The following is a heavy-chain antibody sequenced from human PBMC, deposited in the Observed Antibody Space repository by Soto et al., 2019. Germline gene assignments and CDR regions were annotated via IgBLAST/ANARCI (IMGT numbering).Heavy chain of an antibody. CDR3: AKDQSSGYDYGTSYYFDY. Sequence: HPGGSLRLSCAASGFTFSSYAMNWVRQAPGKGLEWVSLISGSGGSTYYADSVKGRFTISRDNSKNTLYLQMNNLRADDTAVYYFAKDQSSGYDYGTSYYFDYWGQGTLVTVSS. J-gene: IGHJ4*02. V-gene: IGHV3-23*01. CDR2: ISGSGGST. D-gene: IGHD5-12*01. CDR1: GFTFSSYA.